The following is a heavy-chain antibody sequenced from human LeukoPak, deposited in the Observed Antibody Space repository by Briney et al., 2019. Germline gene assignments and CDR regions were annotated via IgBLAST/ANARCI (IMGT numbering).Heavy chain of an antibody. CDR2: INHSGTT. CDR3: ARLVGTTLWGYAMDV. D-gene: IGHD1-1*01. J-gene: IGHJ6*04. V-gene: IGHV4-34*01. Sequence: PSETLSLTCGVNGGSFSGYYWSWIRQPPGKGLEWIGEINHSGTTNYSPSLKSRVIMSVDASKKYFSPRLTSVTAADTTVYYCARLVGTTLWGYAMDVWGKGTTVVVSS. CDR1: GGSFSGYY.